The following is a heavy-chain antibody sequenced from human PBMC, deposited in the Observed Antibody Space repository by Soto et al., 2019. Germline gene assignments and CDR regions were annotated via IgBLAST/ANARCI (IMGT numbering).Heavy chain of an antibody. J-gene: IGHJ6*02. CDR3: GRSVVGATGEILYNAMDV. V-gene: IGHV1-3*01. D-gene: IGHD1-26*01. CDR2: INPASGHT. CDR1: GYTFTTYA. Sequence: QVQLVQSGAEVKKPGASVKVSCKASGYTFTTYALHWVRQAPGQIPEWMGWINPASGHTKYSKRFQDRVTITRDTSASTGYMELSSLRSEDTAVYYCGRSVVGATGEILYNAMDVWGQGNTVTVSS.